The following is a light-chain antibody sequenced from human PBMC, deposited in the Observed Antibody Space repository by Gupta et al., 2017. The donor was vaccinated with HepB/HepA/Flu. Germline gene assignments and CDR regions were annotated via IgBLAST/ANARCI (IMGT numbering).Light chain of an antibody. CDR1: ALSKQY. V-gene: IGLV3-25*02. CDR3: QSLDISGFYVV. J-gene: IGLJ2*01. CDR2: KDN. Sequence: YEVTQPPSVSVSPGQTARITCSGDALSKQYGHWYQKKPGQAPVLVIYKDNERPSGISGRFSGSSSGTEVTLTISGVQAEDEADYYCQSLDISGFYVVFGGGTKLTVL.